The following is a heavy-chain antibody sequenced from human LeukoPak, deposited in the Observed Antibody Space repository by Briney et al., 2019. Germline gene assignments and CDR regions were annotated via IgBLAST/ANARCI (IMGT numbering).Heavy chain of an antibody. V-gene: IGHV1-18*01. Sequence: ASGKVSCKASGYTFTSYGISWVRQAPGQGLEWMGWISAYNGNTNYAQKLQGRVTMTTDTSTSTAYMVLGSLRSDDTGVYYCARDKPDGPYDYWGQGTLVTVSS. CDR3: ARDKPDGPYDY. J-gene: IGHJ4*02. CDR2: ISAYNGNT. CDR1: GYTFTSYG.